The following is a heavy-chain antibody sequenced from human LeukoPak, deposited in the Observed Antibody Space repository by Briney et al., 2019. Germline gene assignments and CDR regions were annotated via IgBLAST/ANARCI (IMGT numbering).Heavy chain of an antibody. Sequence: GGSLRLSCAASGFTFSSYAMSWVRRAPGKGLEWVSAISGGAGGTYYADSVKGRFTISRDNSRNTLYLQMNSLRAEDTAVYYCAKDISRINVIVVAPGRGIDYWGQGTLVTVSS. CDR1: GFTFSSYA. CDR3: AKDISRINVIVVAPGRGIDY. CDR2: ISGGAGGT. V-gene: IGHV3-23*01. D-gene: IGHD3-22*01. J-gene: IGHJ4*02.